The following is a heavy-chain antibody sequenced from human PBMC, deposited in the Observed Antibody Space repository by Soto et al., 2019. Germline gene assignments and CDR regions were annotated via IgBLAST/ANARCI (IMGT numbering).Heavy chain of an antibody. CDR1: GGSFTDYD. D-gene: IGHD3-16*02. J-gene: IGHJ3*01. CDR2: VSQSGRI. V-gene: IGHV4-34*01. Sequence: QVQLQQWGAGLLKPSETLSLDCGVLGGSFTDYDWTWVRQSPGRGLAWIGEVSQSGRITYNPSLKSRWPISPETAKKQVGLRLTSVTAADTARYYCAGYSSSFVAFEFWGHGTEVTVSS. CDR3: AGYSSSFVAFEF.